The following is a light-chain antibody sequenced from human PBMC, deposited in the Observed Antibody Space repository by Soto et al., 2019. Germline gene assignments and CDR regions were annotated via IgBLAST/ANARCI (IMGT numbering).Light chain of an antibody. CDR2: EVR. CDR3: SSYTNSGTLV. V-gene: IGLV2-14*01. Sequence: QSALTQPASVSGSPGQSITISCTGTTSDVGGYNYVSWHQQHPGKAPKLMIHEVRYRPSGVSNRFSGSKSGNTASLTISGLQAEDEADYYCSSYTNSGTLVFGGGTKLTVL. CDR1: TSDVGGYNY. J-gene: IGLJ3*02.